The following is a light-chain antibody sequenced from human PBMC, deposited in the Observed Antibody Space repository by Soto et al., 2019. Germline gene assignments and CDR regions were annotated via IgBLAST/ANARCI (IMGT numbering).Light chain of an antibody. CDR2: WAS. J-gene: IGKJ2*01. Sequence: DIVMTQSPDSLAVSLGERATINCKSSQSVLYSSNNKNYLAWYQQKPGQPPKLLIYWASTRESGVPDRFSGGGSGTDFALAISSLQAEDVAVYYCQQYYSTPPIFGQGTKLEIK. CDR1: QSVLYSSNNKNY. CDR3: QQYYSTPPI. V-gene: IGKV4-1*01.